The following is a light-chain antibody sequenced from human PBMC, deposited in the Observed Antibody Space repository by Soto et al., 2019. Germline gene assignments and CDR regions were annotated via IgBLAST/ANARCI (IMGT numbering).Light chain of an antibody. CDR1: QSISRN. V-gene: IGKV1-39*01. CDR3: QQSYTTASIT. J-gene: IGKJ5*01. Sequence: DIQMTQSTSSLSASVGDRVTITCRASQSISRNLNWYQHKPGKAPKLLIDAASSLQNGVPSRFSGGGSGTQYTHSIRSLQHEDFGTSYCQQSYTTASITFGHGTRLEIK. CDR2: AAS.